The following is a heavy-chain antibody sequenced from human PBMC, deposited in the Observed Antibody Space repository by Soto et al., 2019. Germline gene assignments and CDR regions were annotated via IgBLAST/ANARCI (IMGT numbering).Heavy chain of an antibody. CDR2: ISSNGGST. CDR3: VKDCSSTSCYTPHALFDY. V-gene: IGHV3-64D*06. Sequence: PGGSLRLSCPASGFTFSSYAMHWVRQAPGKGLEYVSAISSNGGSTYYADSVKGRFTISRDNSKNTLYLQMSSLRAEDTAVYYCVKDCSSTSCYTPHALFDYWGQGTLVTVSS. J-gene: IGHJ4*02. CDR1: GFTFSSYA. D-gene: IGHD2-2*02.